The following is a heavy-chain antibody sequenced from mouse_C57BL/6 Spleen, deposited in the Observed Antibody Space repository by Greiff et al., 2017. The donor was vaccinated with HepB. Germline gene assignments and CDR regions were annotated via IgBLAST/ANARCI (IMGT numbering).Heavy chain of an antibody. Sequence: EVKLVESGGGLVKPGGSLKLSCAASGFTFSSYAMSWVRQTPEKRLEWVATISDGGSYTYYPDNVKGRFTISRDNAKNNLYLQMSHLKSEDTAMYYCARGYGNSLAYWGQGTLVTVSA. D-gene: IGHD1-1*01. CDR3: ARGYGNSLAY. J-gene: IGHJ3*01. CDR1: GFTFSSYA. V-gene: IGHV5-4*03. CDR2: ISDGGSYT.